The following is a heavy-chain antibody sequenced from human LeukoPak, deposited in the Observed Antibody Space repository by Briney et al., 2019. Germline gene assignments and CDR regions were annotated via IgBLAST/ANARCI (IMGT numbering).Heavy chain of an antibody. Sequence: SETLSLTCAVYGGSFSGYYWSWIRQPPGKGLEWIGEINHSGSTNYNPSLKSRVTISVDTSKNQFSLKLSSVTAADTAMYYCARGLYYDFWSGSGAYYMDVWGKGTTVTVSS. CDR3: ARGLYYDFWSGSGAYYMDV. J-gene: IGHJ6*03. CDR1: GGSFSGYY. D-gene: IGHD3-3*01. CDR2: INHSGST. V-gene: IGHV4-34*01.